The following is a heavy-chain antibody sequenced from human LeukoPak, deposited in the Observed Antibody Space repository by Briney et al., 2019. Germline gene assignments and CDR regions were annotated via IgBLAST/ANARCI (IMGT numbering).Heavy chain of an antibody. V-gene: IGHV4-4*07. CDR1: SGSISGSYY. J-gene: IGHJ4*02. CDR2: IYASGST. Sequence: SDPLSLTCTVSSGSISGSYYWSWIRQPAGKGLEWIGRIYASGSTNYDPSLKSRVTISIDKSNNQFSLMVTSVTAADTAVYYCARGKQNAVDYWGQGILVTVSS. CDR3: ARGKQNAVDY. D-gene: IGHD1-1*01.